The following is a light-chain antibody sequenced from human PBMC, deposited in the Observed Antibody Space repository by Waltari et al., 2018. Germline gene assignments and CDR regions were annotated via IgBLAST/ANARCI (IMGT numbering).Light chain of an antibody. CDR2: NTY. J-gene: IGKJ1*01. CDR3: QNYVRLPAT. CDR1: QSVARA. V-gene: IGKV3-20*01. Sequence: EIVLTQSPGILSLSPGERATLPCRASQSVARALAWYQQKPGQPPRLLIYNTYTRATGVPDRFSGGGSGTDFSLTISRLEPEDFAVYYCQNYVRLPATFGQGTKVEIK.